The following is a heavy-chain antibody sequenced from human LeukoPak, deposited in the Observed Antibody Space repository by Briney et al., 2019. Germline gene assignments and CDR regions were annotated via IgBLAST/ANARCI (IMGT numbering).Heavy chain of an antibody. Sequence: ASVKVSCKASGYTFTGYYMHWVRQAPGQGLEWMGWINPNSGGTNYAQKFQGRVTMTRDTSISTAYMELSRLRSGDTAVYYCARSSEPQETDFDYWGQGTLVTVSS. V-gene: IGHV1-2*02. CDR1: GYTFTGYY. J-gene: IGHJ4*02. CDR3: ARSSEPQETDFDY. CDR2: INPNSGGT.